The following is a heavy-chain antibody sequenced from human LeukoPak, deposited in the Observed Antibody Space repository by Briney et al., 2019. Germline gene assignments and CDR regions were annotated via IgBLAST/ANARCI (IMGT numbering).Heavy chain of an antibody. J-gene: IGHJ4*02. CDR1: GGTFSSYA. D-gene: IGHD3-3*01. CDR2: IIPIFGTA. CDR3: ARSAGGITIFGLGIADYFDY. Sequence: SVKVSCKASGGTFSSYAISWVRQAPGQGLEWMGGIIPIFGTANYAQKFQGRVTITTDESTSTAYMELSSLRSEDTAVYYCARSAGGITIFGLGIADYFDYWGQGTLVTVSS. V-gene: IGHV1-69*05.